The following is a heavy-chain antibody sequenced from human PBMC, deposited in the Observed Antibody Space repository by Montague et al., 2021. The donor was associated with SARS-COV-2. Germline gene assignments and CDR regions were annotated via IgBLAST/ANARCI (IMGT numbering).Heavy chain of an antibody. CDR3: ARRRKGLEPPFDP. CDR1: GDSIRSATYY. J-gene: IGHJ5*02. V-gene: IGHV4-39*01. CDR2: NYYSGST. D-gene: IGHD1-1*01. Sequence: SETLSLTCDVSGDSIRSATYYWVWIRQPPGRGLVWIGNNYYSGSTMYNLSLKSRVTMYADTSEYLLSLHLNLVTDADTAVYYCARRRKGLEPPFDPWGQGTLVIVSS.